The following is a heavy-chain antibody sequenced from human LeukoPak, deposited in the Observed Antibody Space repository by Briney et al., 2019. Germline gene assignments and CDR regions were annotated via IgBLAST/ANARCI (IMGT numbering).Heavy chain of an antibody. V-gene: IGHV1-18*01. Sequence: ASVKVSCKASGYTFTSYGISWVRQAPGQGLEWMGWISAYNGNTNYAQKLQGRVTMTTDTSTSTAYMELRSLRSDDTAVYYCARDPPVYCSGGSCYGDYWDQGTLVTVSS. CDR3: ARDPPVYCSGGSCYGDY. CDR2: ISAYNGNT. CDR1: GYTFTSYG. D-gene: IGHD2-15*01. J-gene: IGHJ4*02.